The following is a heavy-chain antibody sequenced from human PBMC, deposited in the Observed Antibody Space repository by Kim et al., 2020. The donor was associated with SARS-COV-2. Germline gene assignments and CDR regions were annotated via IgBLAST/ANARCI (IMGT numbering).Heavy chain of an antibody. Sequence: GGSLRLSCAASGFTFSSYGMHWVRQAPGKGLEWVAVIWYDGSNKYYADSVKGRFTISRDNSKNTLYLQMNSLRAEDTAVYYCARDGDYDFWSGPYTAYFDYWGQGTLVTVSS. V-gene: IGHV3-33*01. CDR3: ARDGDYDFWSGPYTAYFDY. J-gene: IGHJ4*02. CDR2: IWYDGSNK. CDR1: GFTFSSYG. D-gene: IGHD3-3*01.